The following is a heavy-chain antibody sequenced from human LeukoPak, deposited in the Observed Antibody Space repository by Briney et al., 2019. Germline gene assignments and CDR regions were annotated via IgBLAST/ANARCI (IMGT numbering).Heavy chain of an antibody. Sequence: GGSLRLSCAASGFTFSRYGMYWVRQAPGKGLEWVAVISFDGSNKFYGDSVKGRFTISRDNSKNTLYLQMNSLRAEDTAVYYCAKDSGSCSSTSCYRNYYYYGMDVWGQGTTVTVSS. D-gene: IGHD2-2*01. J-gene: IGHJ6*02. V-gene: IGHV3-30*18. CDR2: ISFDGSNK. CDR3: AKDSGSCSSTSCYRNYYYYGMDV. CDR1: GFTFSRYG.